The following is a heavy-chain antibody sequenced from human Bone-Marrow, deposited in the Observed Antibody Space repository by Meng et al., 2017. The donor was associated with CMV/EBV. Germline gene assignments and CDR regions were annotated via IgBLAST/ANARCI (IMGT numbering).Heavy chain of an antibody. D-gene: IGHD6-13*01. J-gene: IGHJ4*02. CDR2: MNPNSGNT. CDR3: ARVRWYSSSPIPGY. CDR1: GSPFTSYD. V-gene: IGHV1-8*01. Sequence: ASGSPFTSYDINWVRQATGQGLEWMGWMNPNSGNTGYAQKFQGRVTMTRNTSISTAYMELSSLRSEDTAVYYCARVRWYSSSPIPGYWGQGTLVTVSS.